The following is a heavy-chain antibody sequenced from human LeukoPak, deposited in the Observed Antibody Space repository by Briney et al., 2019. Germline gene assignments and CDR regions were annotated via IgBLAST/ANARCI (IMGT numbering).Heavy chain of an antibody. CDR1: GTSIRSGSYY. J-gene: IGHJ6*03. Sequence: SQTLSLTCSVTGTSIRSGSYYWNWIRQAAGKGLEWIGRMYIGGRTTYNPSLKSRVTISLETTENQFSLRLRSVTAADTAVYYCAREGIAVADTYYYYYMDVWGKGTWVTVSS. V-gene: IGHV4-61*02. CDR2: MYIGGRT. CDR3: AREGIAVADTYYYYYMDV. D-gene: IGHD6-19*01.